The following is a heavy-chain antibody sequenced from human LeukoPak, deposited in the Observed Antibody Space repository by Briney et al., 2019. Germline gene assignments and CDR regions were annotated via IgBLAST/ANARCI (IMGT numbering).Heavy chain of an antibody. Sequence: SETLSLTCAVSGGSISSSNWWSWVRQPPGKGLEWIGEIYHSGSTNYNPSLKSQVTISVDTSKNQFSLKLSSVTAADTAVYYCARGVSSSWGDDAFDIWGQGTMVTVSS. CDR3: ARGVSSSWGDDAFDI. V-gene: IGHV4-4*02. D-gene: IGHD6-13*01. CDR1: GGSISSSNW. CDR2: IYHSGST. J-gene: IGHJ3*02.